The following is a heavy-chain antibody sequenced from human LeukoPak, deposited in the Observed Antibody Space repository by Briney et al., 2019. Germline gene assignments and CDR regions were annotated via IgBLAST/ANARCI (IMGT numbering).Heavy chain of an antibody. CDR1: GYTFTGYY. CDR3: ATVKLWFGENINAFDI. V-gene: IGHV1-2*04. CDR2: INPNSGGT. J-gene: IGHJ3*02. Sequence: ASVKVSCKASGYTFTGYYMHWVRQAPGQGLEWMGWINPNSGGTNYAQKFQGWVTMTRDTSISTAYMELSSLRSEDTAVYYCATVKLWFGENINAFDIWGQGTMVTVSS. D-gene: IGHD3-10*01.